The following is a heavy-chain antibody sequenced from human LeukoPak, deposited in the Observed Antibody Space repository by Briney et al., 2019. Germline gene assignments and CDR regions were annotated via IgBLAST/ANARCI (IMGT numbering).Heavy chain of an antibody. CDR3: ATGGYFYESSPLWAPRG. J-gene: IGHJ4*02. D-gene: IGHD3-22*01. CDR1: GFTVSNNY. Sequence: GGSLRLSCAASGFTVSNNYMSWVRQAPGKGLEWVSIIYSGGGTYYADSVKGRFTISRDNSKNTLFLQMNSLRAEDTAVYYCATGGYFYESSPLWAPRGWGQGTLVTVSS. CDR2: IYSGGGT. V-gene: IGHV3-66*01.